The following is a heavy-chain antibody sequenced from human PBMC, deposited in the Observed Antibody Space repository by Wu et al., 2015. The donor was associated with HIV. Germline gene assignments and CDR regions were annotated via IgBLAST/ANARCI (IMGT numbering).Heavy chain of an antibody. Sequence: QVQLVQSGAEVRKPGSSVKVSCKVSGGVFRSHAISWVRQAPGQGLEWMGRIIAIFGTANYEQKFQGRVTITADESTATAHMEVNSLRHEDTAMYYCARWEELQLGNSFDLWGQGTMVIVSS. CDR2: IIAIFGTA. J-gene: IGHJ3*01. CDR3: ARWEELQLGNSFDL. CDR1: GGVFRSHA. V-gene: IGHV1-69*13. D-gene: IGHD1-1*01.